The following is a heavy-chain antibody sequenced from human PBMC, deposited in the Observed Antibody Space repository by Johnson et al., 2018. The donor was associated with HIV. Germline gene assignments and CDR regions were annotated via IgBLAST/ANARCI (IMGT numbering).Heavy chain of an antibody. CDR2: FYRNDGST. J-gene: IGHJ3*01. Sequence: EQLVESGGGVVRPGGSLRLSCVASGFTLHDYDMHWVRQPPGKGLEWVSGFYRNDGSTTYAASVKGRCTISRDNAKNTLYLQMNNLRAEDTAVYYCAKGGEVWYGAFDFWGQGTMAIVSS. CDR1: GFTLHDYD. CDR3: AKGGEVWYGAFDF. D-gene: IGHD6-13*01. V-gene: IGHV3-20*04.